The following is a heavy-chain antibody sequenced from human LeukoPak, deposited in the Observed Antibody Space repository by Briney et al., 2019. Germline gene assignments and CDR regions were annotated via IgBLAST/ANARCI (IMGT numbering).Heavy chain of an antibody. CDR3: AKLRELVTYYYYYGLDV. J-gene: IGHJ6*02. V-gene: IGHV3-30*18. D-gene: IGHD1-1*01. CDR1: GFTFSNYG. CDR2: ISYDGVNK. Sequence: SGKSLRLSCAASGFTFSNYGMHWVRQAPGKGLEWVALISYDGVNKYYADSVKGRFTISRDNSKNTLYLRMNSLRVEDTALYYCAKLRELVTYYYYYGLDVWDQGTTVTVSS.